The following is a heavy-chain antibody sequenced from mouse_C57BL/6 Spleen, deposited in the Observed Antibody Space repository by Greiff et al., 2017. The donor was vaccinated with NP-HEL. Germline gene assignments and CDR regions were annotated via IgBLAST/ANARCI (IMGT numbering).Heavy chain of an antibody. V-gene: IGHV5-17*01. D-gene: IGHD1-2*01. J-gene: IGHJ3*01. CDR2: ISSGSSTI. Sequence: EVMLVESGGGLVKPGGSLKLSCAASGFTFSDYGMHWVRQAPEKGLEWVAYISSGSSTIYYADTVKGRFTISRDNAKNTLFLQMTSLRSEDTAMYYCARGEYGGWFAYWGQGTLVTVSA. CDR3: ARGEYGGWFAY. CDR1: GFTFSDYG.